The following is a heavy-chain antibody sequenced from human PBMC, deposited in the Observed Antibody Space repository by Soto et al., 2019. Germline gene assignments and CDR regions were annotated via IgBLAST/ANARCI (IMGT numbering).Heavy chain of an antibody. D-gene: IGHD3-10*01. V-gene: IGHV1-69*01. CDR2: IIPIFGTA. Sequence: QVQLVQSGAEVKKPGSSVKVSCKASGGTFRSYAISWVRQAPGQGLEWMGGIIPIFGTANYAQKFQGRVTITADESTSTAYMELISLRSEDTAVYYCARYARNYYGSGSYYKDYYYYCGMDVWGQGTTVTVSS. CDR3: ARYARNYYGSGSYYKDYYYYCGMDV. CDR1: GGTFRSYA. J-gene: IGHJ6*02.